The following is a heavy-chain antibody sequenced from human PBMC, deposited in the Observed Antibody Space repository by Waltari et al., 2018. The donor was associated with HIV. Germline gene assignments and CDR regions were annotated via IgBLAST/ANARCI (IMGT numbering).Heavy chain of an antibody. CDR3: SLGKIFDY. CDR1: GFTFRSYA. J-gene: IGHJ4*02. V-gene: IGHV3-23*01. CDR2: ISDSGDNS. D-gene: IGHD1-26*01. Sequence: EVQLLESGGGLVQPAGSLRLSCAASGFTFRSYAMGWVRQGPGKGLECVSSISDSGDNSYYADSVKGRFTVSRDNSKNALYLQVNNLRAEDTAVYYCSLGKIFDYWGQGTLVTVSS.